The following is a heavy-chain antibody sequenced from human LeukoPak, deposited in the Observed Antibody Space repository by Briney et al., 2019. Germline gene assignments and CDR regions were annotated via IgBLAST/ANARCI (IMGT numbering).Heavy chain of an antibody. CDR3: ARDFRAAFDP. J-gene: IGHJ5*02. CDR2: ISGSGGST. V-gene: IGHV3-23*01. Sequence: GGSLRLSCTTSGFTFSSYAMSWVRQAPGKGLEWVSVISGSGGSTNYADSVKGRFTISRDNSKNTLYLQMNSLRGEDTAVYYCARDFRAAFDPWGQGTLVTVSS. CDR1: GFTFSSYA. D-gene: IGHD3-10*01.